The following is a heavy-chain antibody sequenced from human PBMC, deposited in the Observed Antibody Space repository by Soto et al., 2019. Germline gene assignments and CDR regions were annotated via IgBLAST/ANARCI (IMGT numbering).Heavy chain of an antibody. CDR1: GGSFSGYY. CDR3: ARGYCSSTSCYYYFDY. Sequence: SETLSLTCAFYGGSFSGYYWSLIRQPPGKGLEWIGEINHSGSTNYNPSLKSRVTISVDTSKNQFSLKLGSVTAADTAVYYCARGYCSSTSCYYYFDYWGQGTLVTVSS. V-gene: IGHV4-34*01. CDR2: INHSGST. J-gene: IGHJ4*02. D-gene: IGHD2-2*01.